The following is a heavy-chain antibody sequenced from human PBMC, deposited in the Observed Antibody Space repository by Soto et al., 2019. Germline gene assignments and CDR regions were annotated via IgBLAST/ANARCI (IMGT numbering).Heavy chain of an antibody. J-gene: IGHJ5*02. V-gene: IGHV4-39*01. Sequence: PSETLSLTCTVSGGSISSSSYYWGWIRQPPGKGLEWIGSIYYSGSTYYNPSLKSRVTISVDTSKNQFSLKLSSVTAADTAVYYCARNARGYCSGGSCYANWFDPWGQGTLVTVSS. CDR3: ARNARGYCSGGSCYANWFDP. CDR2: IYYSGST. CDR1: GGSISSSSYY. D-gene: IGHD2-15*01.